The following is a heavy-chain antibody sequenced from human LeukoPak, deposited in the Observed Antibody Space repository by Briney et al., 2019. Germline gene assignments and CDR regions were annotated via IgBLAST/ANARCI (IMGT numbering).Heavy chain of an antibody. CDR3: ARLTFYYDSSDFYSHYFDY. V-gene: IGHV4-4*02. CDR1: GGSLSSTNW. D-gene: IGHD3-22*01. Sequence: SETLSLTCAVSGGSLSSTNWWSWVRQPPGKGLEWIGEIYQSGSTNYNPSLKSRVIISVDKSKNQFSLNLSSVTAADTAVYYCARLTFYYDSSDFYSHYFDYWGQGTLVTVSS. CDR2: IYQSGST. J-gene: IGHJ4*02.